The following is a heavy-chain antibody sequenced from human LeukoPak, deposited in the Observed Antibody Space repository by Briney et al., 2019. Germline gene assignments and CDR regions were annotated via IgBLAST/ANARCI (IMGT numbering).Heavy chain of an antibody. J-gene: IGHJ4*02. D-gene: IGHD5-18*01. CDR3: AKGGREGYSYVDY. CDR2: ISGSGGST. CDR1: GFPFSSYS. Sequence: PGGSLRLSCAASGFPFSSYSMDWVRQAPGKGLEWVSAISGSGGSTYYADSVKGRFPISRDNSKNTLYLQMNSLRAEDTAVYYCAKGGREGYSYVDYWGQGTLVTVSS. V-gene: IGHV3-23*01.